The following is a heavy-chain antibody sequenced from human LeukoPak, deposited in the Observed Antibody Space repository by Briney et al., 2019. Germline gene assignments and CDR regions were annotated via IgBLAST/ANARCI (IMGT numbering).Heavy chain of an antibody. J-gene: IGHJ6*03. Sequence: SETLSLTCTVSGGSISSYYWSWIRQPAGKGLEWIGRIYTSGSTNYNPSLKSRVTMSVDTSKNQFSLKLSSVTAADTAVYYCARSHPIFGVVTYYYYMDVWGKGITVTVSS. CDR2: IYTSGST. D-gene: IGHD3-3*01. V-gene: IGHV4-4*07. CDR1: GGSISSYY. CDR3: ARSHPIFGVVTYYYYMDV.